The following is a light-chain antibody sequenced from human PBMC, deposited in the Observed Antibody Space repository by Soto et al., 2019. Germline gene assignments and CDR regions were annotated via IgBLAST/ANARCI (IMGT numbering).Light chain of an antibody. Sequence: DIQMTQSPSSLSASVGDRVTIXXRXSQSTSSYLNWYQQKPGKAPKLXXYAASSLQSGVPSRFSGSGSGTDFTLTISSLQPEDFATYYCQQSYSTPPITFGQGTRLEIK. CDR2: AAS. V-gene: IGKV1-39*01. CDR1: QSTSSY. J-gene: IGKJ5*01. CDR3: QQSYSTPPIT.